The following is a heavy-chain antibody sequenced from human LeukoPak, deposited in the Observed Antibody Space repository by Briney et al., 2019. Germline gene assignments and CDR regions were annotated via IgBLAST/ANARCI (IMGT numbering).Heavy chain of an antibody. CDR2: INPNSGGT. Sequence: GSVKVSCKASGYTFTGYYMHWVRQAPGQGVEWMGWINPNSGGTNYAQKFQGRVTMTRDTTISTAYMELSRLRSDDTAVYYCARVLSNWNYLDDWGQGTLVTVSS. D-gene: IGHD1-1*01. J-gene: IGHJ4*02. CDR3: ARVLSNWNYLDD. V-gene: IGHV1-2*02. CDR1: GYTFTGYY.